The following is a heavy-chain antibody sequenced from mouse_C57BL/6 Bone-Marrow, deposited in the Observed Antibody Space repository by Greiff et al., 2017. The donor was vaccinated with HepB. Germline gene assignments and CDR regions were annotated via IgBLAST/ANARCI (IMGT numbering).Heavy chain of an antibody. D-gene: IGHD2-3*01. CDR3: ARDDGYL. CDR1: FYSFTYYN. CDR2: INPNYGTT. Sequence: PFSSFNISFNSSFYSFTYYNMNFLNHLHLKLLYWILLINPNYGTTSYNQKFKGKATLTVDQSSSTSYMQLNSLTSEDSAVYYCARDDGYLGGQGTLVTVSA. V-gene: IGHV1-39*01. J-gene: IGHJ3*01.